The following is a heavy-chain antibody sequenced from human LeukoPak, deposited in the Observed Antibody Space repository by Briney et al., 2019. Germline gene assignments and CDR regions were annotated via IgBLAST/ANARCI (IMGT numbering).Heavy chain of an antibody. D-gene: IGHD2-2*01. Sequence: GASVKVSCKASGYTFTGYYMHWVRQAPGQGLEWMGWINPNSGGTNYAQKFQGRVTMTRDTSISTAYMELSRLRSDDTAVYYCARERRICSSTSCYVCFDPWGQGTLVTVSS. V-gene: IGHV1-2*02. J-gene: IGHJ5*02. CDR2: INPNSGGT. CDR3: ARERRICSSTSCYVCFDP. CDR1: GYTFTGYY.